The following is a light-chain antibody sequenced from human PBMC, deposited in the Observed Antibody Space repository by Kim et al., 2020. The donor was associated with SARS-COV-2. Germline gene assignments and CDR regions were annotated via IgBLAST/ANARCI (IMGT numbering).Light chain of an antibody. CDR3: QQYNNWPPWT. J-gene: IGKJ1*01. V-gene: IGKV3-15*01. CDR2: GAS. CDR1: PSVSSN. Sequence: SPGERATLSCRASPSVSSNLAWYQQKPGQAPRLLIHGASTRAIGIPARFSGSGSGTEFTLIISSLQSEDFALYYCQQYNNWPPWTFGQGTKVDIK.